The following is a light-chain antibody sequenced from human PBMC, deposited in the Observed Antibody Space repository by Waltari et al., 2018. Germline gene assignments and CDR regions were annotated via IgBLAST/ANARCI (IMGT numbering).Light chain of an antibody. CDR2: WAS. Sequence: DIVMTQSPDSLAVSLGERAPTNCKSSQNILYSSNSKNYLAWYQQKPGQPPKLLIYWASSRETGVPDRFSGSGSGTDFTLTISSLQAEDVAVYYCQQHYSSPYTFGQGTKLEI. CDR3: QQHYSSPYT. CDR1: QNILYSSNSKNY. V-gene: IGKV4-1*01. J-gene: IGKJ2*01.